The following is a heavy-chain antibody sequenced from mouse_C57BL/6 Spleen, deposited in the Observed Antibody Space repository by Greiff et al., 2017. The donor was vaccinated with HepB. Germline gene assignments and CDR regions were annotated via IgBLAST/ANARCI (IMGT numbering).Heavy chain of an antibody. Sequence: VQLVESGAELARPGASVKLSCKASGYTFTSYGISWVKQRTGQGLEWIGEIYPRSGNTYYNEKFKGKATLTADKSSSTAYMELRSLTSEDSAVYFCARGSSGHAGFAYWGQGTLVTVSA. CDR1: GYTFTSYG. V-gene: IGHV1-81*01. CDR3: ARGSSGHAGFAY. CDR2: IYPRSGNT. D-gene: IGHD3-2*02. J-gene: IGHJ3*01.